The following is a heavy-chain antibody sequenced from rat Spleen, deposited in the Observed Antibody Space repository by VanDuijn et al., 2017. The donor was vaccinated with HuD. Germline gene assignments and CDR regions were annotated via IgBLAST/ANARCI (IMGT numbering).Heavy chain of an antibody. J-gene: IGHJ3*01. CDR1: GFTFSNYD. D-gene: IGHD2-7*01. V-gene: IGHV5-20*01. Sequence: EVQLVESGGGLVQPGRSMKLSCAASGFTFSNYDMAWVRQAPTKGLEWVASINYDGSSTYYRDSVKGRFTISRDNAKSTLYLQMDSLRSEETATYYCATDDSRISRFAYWGQGTLVTVSS. CDR3: ATDDSRISRFAY. CDR2: INYDGSST.